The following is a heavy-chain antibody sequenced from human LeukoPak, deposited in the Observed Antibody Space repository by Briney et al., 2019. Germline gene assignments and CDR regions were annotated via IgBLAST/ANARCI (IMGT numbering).Heavy chain of an antibody. CDR1: GYTFTGYY. D-gene: IGHD6-19*01. J-gene: IGHJ4*02. Sequence: ASVKVSCKASGYTFTGYYMHWVGQAPGQGLEWMGWINPNSGGTNYAQKFQGRVTMTRDTSISTAYMELSRLRSDDTAVYYCARDFSPGYNSGWTSFDYWGQGTLVTVSS. CDR2: INPNSGGT. V-gene: IGHV1-2*02. CDR3: ARDFSPGYNSGWTSFDY.